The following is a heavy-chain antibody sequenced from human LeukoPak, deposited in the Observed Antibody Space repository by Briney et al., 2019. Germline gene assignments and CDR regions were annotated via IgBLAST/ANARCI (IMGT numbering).Heavy chain of an antibody. CDR3: ARAFDTAMAPGWYFDL. Sequence: SETLSLTCTVSGGTFSSSDYYWGWVRQPPGQGLEWIGSIYYTETTNYNPSLKSRITISMDTSKKQFSLKLSSVTAADTAVYYCARAFDTAMAPGWYFDLWGRGTLVTVSS. D-gene: IGHD5-18*01. V-gene: IGHV4-39*07. CDR2: IYYTETT. CDR1: GGTFSSSDYY. J-gene: IGHJ2*01.